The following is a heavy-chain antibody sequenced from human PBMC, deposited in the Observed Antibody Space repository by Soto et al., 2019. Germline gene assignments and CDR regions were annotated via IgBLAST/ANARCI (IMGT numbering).Heavy chain of an antibody. V-gene: IGHV5-51*01. J-gene: IGHJ4*02. CDR3: ARGYSNGWSLNTYYFDY. CDR1: GYSFTSHW. CDR2: IYPGDSDT. Sequence: GESLNISCKGSGYSFTSHWIAWVRQMPGKGLEWMGIIYPGDSDTRYSPSFQGQVAISADNSISTAYLQLSTLTASDTAMYYCARGYSNGWSLNTYYFDYCGQGALVSVSS. D-gene: IGHD6-13*01.